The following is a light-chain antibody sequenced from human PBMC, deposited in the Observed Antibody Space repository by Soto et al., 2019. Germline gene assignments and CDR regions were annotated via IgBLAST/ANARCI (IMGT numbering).Light chain of an antibody. CDR2: DVS. CDR1: SSDVGGYNY. J-gene: IGLJ3*02. V-gene: IGLV2-14*03. Sequence: QSVLTQPASVSGSPGQSITISCTGTSSDVGGYNYVSWYQQHPGKAPKLMIYDVSYRPSGVSNRFSGSKSGNTASLTISGLQADDEADYCCSSYTSSSPVVFGGGTKLTVL. CDR3: SSYTSSSPVV.